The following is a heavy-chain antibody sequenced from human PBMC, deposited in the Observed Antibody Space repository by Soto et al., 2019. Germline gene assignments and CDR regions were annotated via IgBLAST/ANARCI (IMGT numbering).Heavy chain of an antibody. Sequence: GGSLRLSCAASGLTFNRYWMHWVRHAPGKGLVWVSHINTDGSNTNYADSVKGRFTISRDNAKSTLFPQMNSLRDEDTAVYYCAGEFCSGGNCYTYYFDPWGQGIPVTVSS. CDR3: AGEFCSGGNCYTYYFDP. V-gene: IGHV3-74*01. CDR2: INTDGSNT. J-gene: IGHJ5*02. D-gene: IGHD2-15*01. CDR1: GLTFNRYW.